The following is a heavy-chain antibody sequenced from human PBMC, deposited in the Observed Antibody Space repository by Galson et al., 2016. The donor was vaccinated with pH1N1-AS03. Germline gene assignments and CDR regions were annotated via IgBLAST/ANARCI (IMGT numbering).Heavy chain of an antibody. D-gene: IGHD3-10*01. CDR2: TYCRSRCYY. CDR1: GDSVSSNSAA. CDR3: ARAAGRNGATCHATCESFDC. V-gene: IGHV6-1*01. Sequence: CAISGDSVSSNSAAWNWIRQSPSRGLEWLGRTYCRSRCYYDYAVSVKSRITIESDTSKNQFSLQLNSVTSEDTAVYYCARAAGRNGATCHATCESFDCWGQGTKVTVAS. J-gene: IGHJ3*01.